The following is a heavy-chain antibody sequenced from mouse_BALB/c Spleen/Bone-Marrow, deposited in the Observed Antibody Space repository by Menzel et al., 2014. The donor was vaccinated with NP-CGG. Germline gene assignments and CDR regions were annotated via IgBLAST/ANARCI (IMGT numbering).Heavy chain of an antibody. CDR3: ARGGISVDY. CDR1: GYLFSTYW. CDR2: IYPGDGDT. V-gene: IGHV1-80*01. J-gene: IGHJ2*01. Sequence: QLQQSGAELVRPGSSVKISCESSGYLFSTYWINWVKQRPGQGLEWVGQIYPGDGDTDYNGKFKDKATLTADKSSNTAYMQLSSLTSEDSAVYFCARGGISVDYWGQGTTLTVSS.